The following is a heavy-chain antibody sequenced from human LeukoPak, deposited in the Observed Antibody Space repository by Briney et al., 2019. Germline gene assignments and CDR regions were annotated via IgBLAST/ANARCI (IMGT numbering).Heavy chain of an antibody. Sequence: GRSLRLSCAASGFTFSSYGMHWVRQAPGKGLEWVAVIWYDGSNKYYADSVKGRFTISRDNSKNTLYLQMNSLRAEDTAVYYCARDPGYSYGLVPDYWGQGTLVTVSS. CDR1: GFTFSSYG. V-gene: IGHV3-33*08. D-gene: IGHD5-18*01. CDR3: ARDPGYSYGLVPDY. CDR2: IWYDGSNK. J-gene: IGHJ4*02.